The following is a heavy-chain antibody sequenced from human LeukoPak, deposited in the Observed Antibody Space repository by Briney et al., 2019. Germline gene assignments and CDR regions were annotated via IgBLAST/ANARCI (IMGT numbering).Heavy chain of an antibody. V-gene: IGHV4-59*12. J-gene: IGHJ3*02. CDR2: IYYSGST. CDR3: ARRAGSYAFDI. D-gene: IGHD3-10*01. Sequence: SEALSLTCTVSGVSITSYYWSWIRQPPGKGLEWIGYIYYSGSTNYNPSPKSRVTISVDTSKNHFSLKLSSVTAADTAVYYCARRAGSYAFDIWGQGTMVTVSS. CDR1: GVSITSYY.